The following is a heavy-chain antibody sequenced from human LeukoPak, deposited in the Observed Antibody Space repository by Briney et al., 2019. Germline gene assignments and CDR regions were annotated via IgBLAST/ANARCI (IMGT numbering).Heavy chain of an antibody. V-gene: IGHV1-18*01. D-gene: IGHD5-24*01. Sequence: ASVKVSCKASGYTFTSYGVSWVRQAPGQGLEWMGWISAYNGDTKYAQKLQGRVTMTTDTSTRTAYMELRSLRSDDTAVYFCARDLRAFRDGYKNPNFYHDYWGQGTLVTVSS. CDR1: GYTFTSYG. CDR2: ISAYNGDT. CDR3: ARDLRAFRDGYKNPNFYHDY. J-gene: IGHJ4*02.